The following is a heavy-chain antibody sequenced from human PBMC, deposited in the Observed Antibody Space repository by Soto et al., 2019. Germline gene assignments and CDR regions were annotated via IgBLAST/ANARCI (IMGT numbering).Heavy chain of an antibody. Sequence: QVQLVQSGAEVKKPGASVKVSCKASGYTFTSYAMHWVRQAPGQRLEWMGWINAGNGNTKYSQKFQGRVTITRDTSASTAYMELSSLRSEDTAVYYCARDGIAAAGTDFFYYYYDMDVWGQGTTVTVSS. D-gene: IGHD6-13*01. J-gene: IGHJ6*02. CDR1: GYTFTSYA. V-gene: IGHV1-3*01. CDR2: INAGNGNT. CDR3: ARDGIAAAGTDFFYYYYDMDV.